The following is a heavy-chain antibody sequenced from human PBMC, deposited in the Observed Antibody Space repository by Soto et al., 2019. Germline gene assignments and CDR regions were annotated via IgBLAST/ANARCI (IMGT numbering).Heavy chain of an antibody. CDR3: AKDQFGVNTITYYYYGMDV. V-gene: IGHV3-30*18. J-gene: IGHJ6*02. D-gene: IGHD3-10*01. CDR2: ISYDGSNK. CDR1: GFTFSSYG. Sequence: GGSLRLSCAASGFTFSSYGMHWVRQAPGKGLEWVAVISYDGSNKYYADSVKGRFTISRDNSKNTLYLQMNSLRAEDKAVYYCAKDQFGVNTITYYYYGMDVWGQGTTVTVSS.